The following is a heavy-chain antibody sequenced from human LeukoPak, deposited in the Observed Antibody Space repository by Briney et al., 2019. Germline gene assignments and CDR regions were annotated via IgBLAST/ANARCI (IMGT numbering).Heavy chain of an antibody. CDR3: ARGGDFWSGYINWFDP. D-gene: IGHD3-3*01. V-gene: IGHV4-30-4*01. CDR2: IYYSGST. Sequence: SETLSLTCTVSGGSISSGGYYWSWIRQPPGKGLEWIGYIYYSGSTYYNPSLKSRVTISVDTSKNQFSLKLSSVTAADTAVYYCARGGDFWSGYINWFDPWGQGTLVTVSS. CDR1: GGSISSGGYY. J-gene: IGHJ5*02.